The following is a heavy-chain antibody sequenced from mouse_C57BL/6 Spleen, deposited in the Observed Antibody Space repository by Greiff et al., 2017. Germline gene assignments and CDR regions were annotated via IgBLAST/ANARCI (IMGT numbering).Heavy chain of an antibody. V-gene: IGHV2-6*01. J-gene: IGHJ4*01. D-gene: IGHD2-2*01. CDR3: ARSMVTTAYYAMDY. CDR2: IWGVGST. CDR1: GFSLTSYG. Sequence: QVQLQQSGPGLVAPSQSLSITCTVSGFSLTSYGVDWVRQSPGKGLEWLGVIWGVGSTNYNSALKSRLSISKDNSKSQVFLKMNSLQTDDTAMYYCARSMVTTAYYAMDYWGQGTSVTVSS.